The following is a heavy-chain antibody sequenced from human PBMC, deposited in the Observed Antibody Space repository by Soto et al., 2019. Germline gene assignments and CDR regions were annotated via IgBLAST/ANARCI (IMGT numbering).Heavy chain of an antibody. CDR3: AITVGARDGFDI. V-gene: IGHV3-53*01. CDR1: GFSFRNNY. D-gene: IGHD1-26*01. Sequence: EVQVVESGGGLMQPGDSLRISCAASGFSFRNNYISWVRQAPGKGLEWVSVLYSDGTTHSADSLKGRLTMSRDSSKYTFYLQMSGLRAEDTAMYYCAITVGARDGFDIWGPGTMVTVSS. CDR2: LYSDGTT. J-gene: IGHJ3*02.